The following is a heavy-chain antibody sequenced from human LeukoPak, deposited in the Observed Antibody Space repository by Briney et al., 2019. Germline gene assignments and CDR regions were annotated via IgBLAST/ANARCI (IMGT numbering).Heavy chain of an antibody. CDR2: IYYSGST. J-gene: IGHJ4*02. D-gene: IGHD2-21*01. CDR3: ARDQCGGDCYSDY. V-gene: IGHV4-59*12. CDR1: GGSISSYY. Sequence: KPSETLSLTCTVSGGSISSYYWSWIRQPPGKGLEWIGYIYYSGSTNYNPSLKSRVTISVDTSKNQFSLKLSSVAAADTAVYYCARDQCGGDCYSDYWGQGTLVTVSS.